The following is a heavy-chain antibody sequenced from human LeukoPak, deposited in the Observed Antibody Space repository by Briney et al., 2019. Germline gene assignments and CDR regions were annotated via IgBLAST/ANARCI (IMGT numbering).Heavy chain of an antibody. CDR1: GFTFSSYG. J-gene: IGHJ4*02. CDR2: IRYDGSNK. V-gene: IGHV3-30*02. D-gene: IGHD3-9*01. Sequence: GGSLRLSCAASGFTFSSYGMHWVRQAPGKGLEWVAFIRYDGSNKYYADSVKGRFTISRDNSKNTLYLQMNSLRAEDTAVYYCAKDYPVYYDILTGYYFDCWGQGTLVTVSS. CDR3: AKDYPVYYDILTGYYFDC.